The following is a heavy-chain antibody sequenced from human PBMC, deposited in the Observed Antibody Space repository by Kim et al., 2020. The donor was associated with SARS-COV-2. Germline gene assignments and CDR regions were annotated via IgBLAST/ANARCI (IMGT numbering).Heavy chain of an antibody. CDR3: ARHPERGYFDDGGYVFAY. D-gene: IGHD3-22*01. CDR1: LGSLSSSSYY. CDR2: IYYNGVT. V-gene: IGHV4-39*01. J-gene: IGHJ4*02. Sequence: SETLSLTCTVSLGSLSSSSYYWGWIRQPPGKGLEWIGSIYYNGVTYYSPSLGSRVTISMDTSRRQFSLNLRSGTAADTAVYYCARHPERGYFDDGGYVFAYWGQGTPVTVST.